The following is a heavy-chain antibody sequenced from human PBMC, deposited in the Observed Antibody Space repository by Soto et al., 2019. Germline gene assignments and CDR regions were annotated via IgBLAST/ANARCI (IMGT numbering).Heavy chain of an antibody. V-gene: IGHV3-9*01. CDR1: GFTFDDYA. CDR3: AKALDYDSSGYYYFDY. J-gene: IGHJ4*02. CDR2: IRWNSGSI. D-gene: IGHD3-22*01. Sequence: EVQLVESGGGLVQSGRSLRLSCAASGFTFDDYAMHWVRQAPGKGLEWVSSIRWNSGSIGYADSVKGRFTISRDNAKNSLFLQMSSLRPEDTALYYCAKALDYDSSGYYYFDYWGQGTLVTVSS.